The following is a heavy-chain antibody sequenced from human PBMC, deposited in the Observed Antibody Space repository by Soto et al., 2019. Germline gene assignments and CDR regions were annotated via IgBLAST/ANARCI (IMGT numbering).Heavy chain of an antibody. V-gene: IGHV4-59*01. CDR2: IYDSGDA. CDR3: VSSRTAVFGDALDI. CDR1: GGSISSYF. D-gene: IGHD3-3*01. J-gene: IGHJ3*02. Sequence: QVQLQQSGPGLVKPSENLSLTCSVSGGSISSYFKNWIRQAPGKGLEWIGCIYDSGDANYNPSLKSRVTISLDTSKNHFSLKLSSVTAADTAVYYCVSSRTAVFGDALDIWALGTMVTVSS.